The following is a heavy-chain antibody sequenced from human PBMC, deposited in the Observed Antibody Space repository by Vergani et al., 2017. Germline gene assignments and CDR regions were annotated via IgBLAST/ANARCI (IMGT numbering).Heavy chain of an antibody. CDR1: GYTFTGYY. D-gene: IGHD2-21*02. CDR3: ATAPCRVDPRLTYYFDY. V-gene: IGHV1-2*02. CDR2: INPNSGGT. J-gene: IGHJ4*02. Sequence: QVQLVQSGAEVKKPGASVKVSCKASGYTFTGYYMHWVRQAPGQGLEWMGWINPNSGGTNYAQKFQGRVTMTEDTSTDTAYMELSILRSEDTAVYYWATAPCRVDPRLTYYFDYWGQGTLVTGSS.